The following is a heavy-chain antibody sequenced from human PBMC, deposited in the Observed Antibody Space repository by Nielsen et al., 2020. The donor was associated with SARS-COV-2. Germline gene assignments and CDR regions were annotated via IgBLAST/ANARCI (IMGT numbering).Heavy chain of an antibody. Sequence: SETLSLTCTVSGGSISSYYWSWIRQPPGKGLEWIGEIHPSGNTNYNPSLESRVTMSLDTSKNQFSLKLSSVTAADTAVYYCAKGTDSRKQGYWGQGTLVTVSA. CDR1: GGSISSYY. D-gene: IGHD6-13*01. V-gene: IGHV4-34*01. J-gene: IGHJ4*02. CDR2: IHPSGNT. CDR3: AKGTDSRKQGY.